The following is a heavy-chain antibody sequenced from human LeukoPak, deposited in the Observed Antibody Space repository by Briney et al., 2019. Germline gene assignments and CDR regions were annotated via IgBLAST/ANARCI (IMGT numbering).Heavy chain of an antibody. CDR3: AKSKQWLVRGAMDV. J-gene: IGHJ6*03. CDR1: GGSFSGYY. V-gene: IGHV4-34*01. Sequence: SETLSLTCAVYGGSFSGYYWSWIRQPPGKGLEWIGEINHSGSTNYNPSLKSRVTISVDTSKNQFSLKLSSVTAADTAVCYCAKSKQWLVRGAMDVWGKGTTVTVSS. D-gene: IGHD6-19*01. CDR2: INHSGST.